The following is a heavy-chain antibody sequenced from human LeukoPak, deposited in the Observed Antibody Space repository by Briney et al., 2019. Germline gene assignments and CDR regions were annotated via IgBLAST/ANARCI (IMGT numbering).Heavy chain of an antibody. J-gene: IGHJ4*02. CDR1: GFTFSDYS. CDR2: IKQDGSEK. V-gene: IGHV3-7*01. CDR3: ARDSPYGPPYFDY. D-gene: IGHD4-17*01. Sequence: GGSLRVSCAASGFTFSDYSMNWVRQAPGKGLEWVANIKQDGSEKYYVDSVKGRFTISRDNAKNSLYLQMNSLRAEDTAVYYCARDSPYGPPYFDYWGQGTLVTVSS.